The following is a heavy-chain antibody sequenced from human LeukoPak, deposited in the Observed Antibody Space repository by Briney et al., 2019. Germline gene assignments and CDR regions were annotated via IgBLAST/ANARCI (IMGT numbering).Heavy chain of an antibody. CDR2: IYPADSDT. CDR3: ARHQGYCSSGRCYYPYGMDV. Sequence: GESLKISCKGSGYSFTIYWIGWVRQMPGKGLEWMGIIYPADSDTRYSPSFQGQVTISADKSISTAYLQWSSLKASDTAIYYCARHQGYCSSGRCYYPYGMDVWGQGTTVTVSS. J-gene: IGHJ6*02. V-gene: IGHV5-51*01. D-gene: IGHD2-15*01. CDR1: GYSFTIYW.